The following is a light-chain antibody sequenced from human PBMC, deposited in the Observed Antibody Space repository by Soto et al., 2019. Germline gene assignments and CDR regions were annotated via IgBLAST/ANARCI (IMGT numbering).Light chain of an antibody. J-gene: IGKJ3*01. CDR3: QHYDYLPPT. CDR1: QDISNS. V-gene: IGKV1-33*01. CDR2: NAV. Sequence: DIKMTQSPSSLSASVGDRVTISCQASQDISNSLNWYQQKSGKAPELLIYNAVNLDTGVPSRFRGSGSGTHSTFTISSLQPHHIATPFCQHYDYLPPTFGPGTRVDIK.